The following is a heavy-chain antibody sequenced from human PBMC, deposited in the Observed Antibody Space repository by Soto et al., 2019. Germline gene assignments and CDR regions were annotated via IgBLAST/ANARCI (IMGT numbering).Heavy chain of an antibody. CDR2: INHSGST. Sequence: PSETLSLTCAVYGGSFSGYYWSWIRQPPGKGLEWIGEINHSGSTNYNPSLKSRVTISVDTSKNQFSLKLSSVTAADTAVYYCARRRRGGSLNWFDPWGQGTLVTVSS. J-gene: IGHJ5*02. D-gene: IGHD1-26*01. CDR3: ARRRRGGSLNWFDP. V-gene: IGHV4-34*01. CDR1: GGSFSGYY.